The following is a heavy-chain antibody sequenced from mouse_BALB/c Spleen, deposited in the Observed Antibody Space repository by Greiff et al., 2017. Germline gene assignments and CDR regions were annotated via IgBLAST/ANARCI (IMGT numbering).Heavy chain of an antibody. CDR3: ASYDGYYGDY. CDR2: IFPGSGNT. CDR1: GYSFTSYY. D-gene: IGHD2-3*01. Sequence: QVQLQQSGPELVKPGASVKISCKASGYSFTSYYIHWVKQRPGQGLEWIGWIFPGSGNTKYNEKFKGKATLTADTSSSTAYMQLSSLTSEDSAVYFCASYDGYYGDYWGQGTTLTVSS. J-gene: IGHJ2*01. V-gene: IGHV1-66*01.